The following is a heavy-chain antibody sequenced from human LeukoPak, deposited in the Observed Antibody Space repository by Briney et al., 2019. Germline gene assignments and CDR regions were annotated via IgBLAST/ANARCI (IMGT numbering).Heavy chain of an antibody. Sequence: ASVKVSCKASGYTFTGYYMHWVRQAPGQGLEWMGWINPNSGGTNYAQKFQGRVAMTRDTSISTAYMELSRLRSDDTAVYYCARGNSGLLLRPEDYWGQGTLVTVSS. CDR1: GYTFTGYY. CDR3: ARGNSGLLLRPEDY. CDR2: INPNSGGT. V-gene: IGHV1-2*02. J-gene: IGHJ4*02. D-gene: IGHD3-22*01.